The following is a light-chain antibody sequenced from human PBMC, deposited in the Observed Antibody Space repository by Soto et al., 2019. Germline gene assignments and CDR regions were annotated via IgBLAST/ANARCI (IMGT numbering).Light chain of an antibody. V-gene: IGLV2-23*01. CDR1: NSDIGSYNF. CDR2: EGS. Sequence: QSALTQPASVSGSPGQSITISCTGSNSDIGSYNFVSWYQQYPGKAPKLIIYEGSKRPSGVSLRFSGSKADNTASLTISGLLAEDEADYYCCSYAGDTTYVFGSGTKVTVL. J-gene: IGLJ1*01. CDR3: CSYAGDTTYV.